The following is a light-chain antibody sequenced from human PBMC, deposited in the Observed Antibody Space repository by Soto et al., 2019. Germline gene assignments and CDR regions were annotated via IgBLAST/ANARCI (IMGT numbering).Light chain of an antibody. CDR3: SSNARSSTYV. CDR2: EGT. J-gene: IGLJ1*01. Sequence: QSVLTQPASVSGSPGQSITISCTGTSSDVGSYNLVSWYQQHPGKAPKLMIYEGTKRPSGVSDRFSGSRSGNTASLTISGLQAEDEADYYCSSNARSSTYVFGTGTKVTVL. V-gene: IGLV2-23*01. CDR1: SSDVGSYNL.